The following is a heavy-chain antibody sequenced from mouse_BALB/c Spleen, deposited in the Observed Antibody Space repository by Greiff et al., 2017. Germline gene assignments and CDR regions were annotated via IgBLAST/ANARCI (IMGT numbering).Heavy chain of an antibody. CDR2: ISSGGSYT. V-gene: IGHV5-9-4*01. CDR1: GFTFSSYA. CDR3: AREGGYDGSPYAMDY. D-gene: IGHD2-2*01. J-gene: IGHJ4*01. Sequence: DVMLVESGGGLVKPGGSLKLSCAASGFTFSSYAMSWVRQSPEKRLEWVAEISSGGSYTYYPDTVTGRFTISRDNAKNTLYLEMSSLRSEDTAMYYCAREGGYDGSPYAMDYWGQGTSVTVSS.